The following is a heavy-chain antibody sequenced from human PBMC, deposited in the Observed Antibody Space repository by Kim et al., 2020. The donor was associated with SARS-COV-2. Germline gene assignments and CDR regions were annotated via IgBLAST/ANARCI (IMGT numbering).Heavy chain of an antibody. Sequence: NYYADSVKGRFTISRDTAKNSVYLQMNSLGAGDTAVYYCARALGGGDCCWGQGTLVTVSS. CDR2: N. D-gene: IGHD2-21*02. V-gene: IGHV3-7*03. CDR3: ARALGGGDCC. J-gene: IGHJ4*02.